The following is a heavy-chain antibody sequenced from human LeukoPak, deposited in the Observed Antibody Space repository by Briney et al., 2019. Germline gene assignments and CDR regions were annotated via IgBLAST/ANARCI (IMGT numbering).Heavy chain of an antibody. J-gene: IGHJ4*02. CDR2: IHYSGST. V-gene: IGHV4-59*04. CDR1: GGSISSYY. Sequence: SETLSLTCTVSGGSISSYYWSWIRQPPGKGLEWIGYIHYSGSTYYNPSLKSRVTISVDTSKNQFSLKLSSVTAADTAVYYCAGPVAAAGSEIHNWGQGTMVTVSS. CDR3: AGPVAAAGSEIHN. D-gene: IGHD6-13*01.